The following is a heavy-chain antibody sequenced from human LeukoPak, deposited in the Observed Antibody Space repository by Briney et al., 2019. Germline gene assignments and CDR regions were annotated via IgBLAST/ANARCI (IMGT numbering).Heavy chain of an antibody. CDR1: GFTFSSYG. CDR2: ISYDGSNK. J-gene: IGHJ4*02. V-gene: IGHV3-30*18. Sequence: PGGSLRLSCAASGFTFSSYGMHWVRQAPGKGLEWVAVISYDGSNKYYADSVKGRFTISRDNSKNTLYLQMNSLRAEDTAVYYCAKDTRIHSSGWALGYWGQGTLVTVSS. CDR3: AKDTRIHSSGWALGY. D-gene: IGHD6-19*01.